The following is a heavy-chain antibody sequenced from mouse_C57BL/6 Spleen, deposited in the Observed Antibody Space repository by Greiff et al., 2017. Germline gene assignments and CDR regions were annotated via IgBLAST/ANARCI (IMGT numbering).Heavy chain of an antibody. V-gene: IGHV1-64*01. CDR3: ASGDGYSWFAY. D-gene: IGHD2-3*01. Sequence: QVQLQQPGAELVKPGASVKLSCKASGYTFTSYWMHWVKQRPGQGLEWIGMIHPNSGSTNYNEKFKSKATLTVDTSSSTAYMQLSSLTSEDSAVDYCASGDGYSWFAYWGQGTLVTVSA. CDR1: GYTFTSYW. CDR2: IHPNSGST. J-gene: IGHJ3*01.